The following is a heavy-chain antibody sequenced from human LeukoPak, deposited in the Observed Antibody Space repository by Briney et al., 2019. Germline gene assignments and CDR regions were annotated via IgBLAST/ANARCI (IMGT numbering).Heavy chain of an antibody. CDR3: AKGASGGSIYADPCYGYRDI. V-gene: IGHV4-34*01. D-gene: IGHD3-16*01. CDR1: GGSFSGYY. Sequence: SETLSLTCAVYGGSFSGYYWSGIRQPPGKGLEWIGEINHSGSTHYNPLLKILVTIPVDMSKAQFPLKLRSVTAPDTSVYYCAKGASGGSIYADPCYGYRDICGKRTTGTVSS. J-gene: IGHJ6*03. CDR2: INHSGST.